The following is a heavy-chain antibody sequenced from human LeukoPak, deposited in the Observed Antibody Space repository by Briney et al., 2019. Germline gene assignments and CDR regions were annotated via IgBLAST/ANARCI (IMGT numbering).Heavy chain of an antibody. CDR3: ARGQNYYDSSGYNDY. D-gene: IGHD3-22*01. CDR1: DYSISSGYY. Sequence: SETLSLTCTVSDYSISSGYYWGWIRQPPGKGLEWIGSIYHSGITYYNPSLKSRVTISVDTSKNQFSLKLSSVTAADTAVYYCARGQNYYDSSGYNDYWGQGTLVTVSS. V-gene: IGHV4-38-2*02. J-gene: IGHJ4*02. CDR2: IYHSGIT.